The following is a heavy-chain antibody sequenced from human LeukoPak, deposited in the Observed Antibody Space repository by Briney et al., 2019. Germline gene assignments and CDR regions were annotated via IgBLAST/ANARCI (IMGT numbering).Heavy chain of an antibody. Sequence: GGSLRLSCAASGFTFDDYGMSWVRQAPGKGLEWVSGINWNCGSTGYADSVKGRFTISRDNAKNSLYLQMNSLRAEDTALYYCARDRHGLRGVINLWAYDIWGQGTMVTVSS. J-gene: IGHJ3*02. D-gene: IGHD3-10*01. CDR2: INWNCGST. CDR1: GFTFDDYG. V-gene: IGHV3-20*04. CDR3: ARDRHGLRGVINLWAYDI.